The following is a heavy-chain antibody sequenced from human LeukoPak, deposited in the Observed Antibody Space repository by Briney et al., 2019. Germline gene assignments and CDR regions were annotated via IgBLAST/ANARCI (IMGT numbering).Heavy chain of an antibody. CDR2: ISGSGDNT. Sequence: GGSLRLSCAASGFTFSNYAMSWVRQAQGKGLEWVSAISGSGDNTYYADSVKGRFALSRDNSKNTVYLQMNSLRADDTAVYYCARDNSVRDEAWWFNPWGQGTLVTVSS. CDR3: ARDNSVRDEAWWFNP. D-gene: IGHD5-24*01. V-gene: IGHV3-23*01. J-gene: IGHJ5*02. CDR1: GFTFSNYA.